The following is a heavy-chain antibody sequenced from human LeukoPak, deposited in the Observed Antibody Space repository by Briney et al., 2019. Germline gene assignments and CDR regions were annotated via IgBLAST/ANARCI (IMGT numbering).Heavy chain of an antibody. D-gene: IGHD3-16*02. CDR2: INWNGGST. V-gene: IGHV3-20*01. Sequence: GGPLRLSCAASGFLLDDYGMSWVRHDLGKGLQWVSGINWNGGSTAYAASVTGLFTISRDNAKNSLYMQMNSLRAEDTALYHCARERYYLGGVIVTGPNPLFYCGQGTLVTVSS. J-gene: IGHJ4*02. CDR1: GFLLDDYG. CDR3: ARERYYLGGVIVTGPNPLFY.